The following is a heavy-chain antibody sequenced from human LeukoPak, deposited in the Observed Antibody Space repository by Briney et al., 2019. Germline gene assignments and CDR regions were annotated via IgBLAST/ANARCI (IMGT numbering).Heavy chain of an antibody. CDR2: IYYSGST. D-gene: IGHD5-18*01. J-gene: IGHJ4*02. CDR3: ARERGYGYGDY. CDR1: GGSISGYY. V-gene: IGHV4-59*12. Sequence: SETLSLTCTVSGGSISGYYWSWIRQPPGKGLEWIGYIYYSGSTNYNPSLKSRVTISVDTSKNQFSLKLSSVTAADTAVCYCARERGYGYGDYWGPGTLVTVSS.